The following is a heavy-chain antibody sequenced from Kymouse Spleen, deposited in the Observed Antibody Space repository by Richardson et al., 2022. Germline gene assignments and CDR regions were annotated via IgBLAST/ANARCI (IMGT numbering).Heavy chain of an antibody. Sequence: QVQLQQWGAGLLKPSETLSLTCAVYGGSFSGYYWSWIRQPPGKGLEWIGEINHSGSTNYNPSLKSRVTISVDTSKNQFSLKLSSVTAADTAVYYCARGHYYGSGSYRFDPWGQGTLVTVSS. J-gene: IGHJ5*02. CDR1: GGSFSGYY. CDR2: INHSGST. D-gene: IGHD3-10*01. CDR3: ARGHYYGSGSYRFDP. V-gene: IGHV4-34*01.